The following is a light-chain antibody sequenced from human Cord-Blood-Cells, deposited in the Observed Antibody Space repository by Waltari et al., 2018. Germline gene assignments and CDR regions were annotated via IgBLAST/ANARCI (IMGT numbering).Light chain of an antibody. CDR2: DAS. CDR1: QSVSSY. V-gene: IGKV3-11*01. J-gene: IGKJ4*01. Sequence: DIVLPQSPATLSLSPGERATLSCRASQSVSSYLAWYQQKPGEAPRLLIYDASNRATGTPARFSGSGSGTDFTLTISSLEPEDFAVYYCQQRSNWLTFGGGTKVEIK. CDR3: QQRSNWLT.